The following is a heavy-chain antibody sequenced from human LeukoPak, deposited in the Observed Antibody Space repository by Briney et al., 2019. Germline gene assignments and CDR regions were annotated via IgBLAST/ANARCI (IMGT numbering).Heavy chain of an antibody. J-gene: IGHJ4*02. D-gene: IGHD2-2*01. Sequence: PGGYLRLSCAASGFTFSNYGMHWVRQAPGKGLEWVAIISYDGSNKYYADSVKGRFTISGDNSKNTLYLQMDSLRAEDTAIYYCAKGIPADYWGQGTLVTVSS. CDR1: GFTFSNYG. CDR3: AKGIPADY. CDR2: ISYDGSNK. V-gene: IGHV3-30*18.